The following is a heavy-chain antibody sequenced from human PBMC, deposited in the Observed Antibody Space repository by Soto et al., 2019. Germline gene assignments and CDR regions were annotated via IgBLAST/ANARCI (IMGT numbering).Heavy chain of an antibody. Sequence: ASVKVSCKASGYTFTSYGISWVRQAPGQGLEWMGWISAYNGNTNYAQKLQGRVTMTTDTSTSTAYMELRSLRSDDTAVYYCARAYYGRRAGTYYFDMDVWGKGTTVTVSS. CDR1: GYTFTSYG. D-gene: IGHD3-10*02. V-gene: IGHV1-18*01. CDR3: ARAYYGRRAGTYYFDMDV. CDR2: ISAYNGNT. J-gene: IGHJ6*03.